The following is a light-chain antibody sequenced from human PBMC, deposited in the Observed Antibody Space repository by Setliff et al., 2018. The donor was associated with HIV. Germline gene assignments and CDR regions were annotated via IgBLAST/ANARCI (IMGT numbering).Light chain of an antibody. Sequence: QSALTQPPSASGSPGQSVTISCTGTSSDIGGYDYVSWYQQHPGKAPKLMTYEVNKRPSGVPDRFSASKSGNTTSLTVSGLQADDEGDYYCSSYAGNSVIFGGGTK. CDR3: SSYAGNSVI. CDR2: EVN. CDR1: SSDIGGYDY. J-gene: IGLJ2*01. V-gene: IGLV2-8*01.